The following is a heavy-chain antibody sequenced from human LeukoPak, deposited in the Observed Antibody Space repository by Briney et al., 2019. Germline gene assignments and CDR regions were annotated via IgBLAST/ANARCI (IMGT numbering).Heavy chain of an antibody. D-gene: IGHD3-3*01. CDR3: ARAPSVLRFLEWSSKYYFDY. CDR2: INHSGST. Sequence: PSETLSLTCAVYGGSFSGYYWSWIRQPPGKGPEWIGEINHSGSTNYNPSLKSRVTISVDTSKNQFSLKLSSVTAADTAVYYCARAPSVLRFLEWSSKYYFDYWGQGTLVTVSS. V-gene: IGHV4-34*01. J-gene: IGHJ4*02. CDR1: GGSFSGYY.